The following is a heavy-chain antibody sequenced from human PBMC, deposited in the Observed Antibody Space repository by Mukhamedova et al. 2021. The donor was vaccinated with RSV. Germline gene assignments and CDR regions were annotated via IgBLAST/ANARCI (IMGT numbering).Heavy chain of an antibody. CDR2: DDDK. J-gene: IGHJ4*02. V-gene: IGHV2-70*04. Sequence: DDDKFYNTSPKTRLTISKDTSKNQVVLTMTSMDPVDTATYYCARISHYSSDYYFDYWGQGTLVTVSS. D-gene: IGHD6-25*01. CDR3: ARISHYSSDYYFDY.